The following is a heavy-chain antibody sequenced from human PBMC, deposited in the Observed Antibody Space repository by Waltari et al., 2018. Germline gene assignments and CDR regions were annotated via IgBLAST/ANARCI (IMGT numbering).Heavy chain of an antibody. D-gene: IGHD2-8*01. CDR3: AKDRGNGVSMFEF. CDR2: LTGSGGTT. V-gene: IGHV3-23*01. CDR1: GFTFYRYV. J-gene: IGHJ4*02. Sequence: EVLLLESGGGLVQPGGSLTLSCAASGFTFYRYVMSGVRQAPGEGLEWVASLTGSGGTTYYLDSVKGRFTISRDNSKNSLFLEMKSLRVEDTAVYFCAKDRGNGVSMFEFWGQGTLVTASS.